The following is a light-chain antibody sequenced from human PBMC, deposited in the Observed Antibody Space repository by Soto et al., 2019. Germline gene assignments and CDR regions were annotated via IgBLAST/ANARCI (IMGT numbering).Light chain of an antibody. CDR1: QDVRIN. V-gene: IGKV3-15*01. CDR2: GAS. Sequence: VMTQSPATLSVSPGERATLSCRTSQDVRINLAWYQQKPGQAPRLLIQGASTRATGVPVRFSGSGSGTEFTLTITSLQSGDSAVYYCHQYHYWPPITFGQGTRLEIK. CDR3: HQYHYWPPIT. J-gene: IGKJ5*01.